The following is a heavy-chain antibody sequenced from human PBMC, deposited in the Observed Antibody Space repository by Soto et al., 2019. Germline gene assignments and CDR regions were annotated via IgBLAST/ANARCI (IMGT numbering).Heavy chain of an antibody. CDR2: ISYDGSNK. CDR3: ARDLYDFWSGYSGSGMDV. D-gene: IGHD3-3*01. V-gene: IGHV3-30-3*01. J-gene: IGHJ6*02. Sequence: QVQLVESGGGVVQPGRSLRLSCAASGFTFSSYAMHWVRQAPGKGLEWVAVISYDGSNKYYADSVKGRFTISRDNSKNTLYLKMNSLRAEDTAVYYCARDLYDFWSGYSGSGMDVWGQGTTVTVSS. CDR1: GFTFSSYA.